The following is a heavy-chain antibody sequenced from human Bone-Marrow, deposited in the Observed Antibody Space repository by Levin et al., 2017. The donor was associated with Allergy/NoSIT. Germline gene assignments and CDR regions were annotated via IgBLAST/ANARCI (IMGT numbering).Heavy chain of an antibody. CDR1: GYSFTSYW. V-gene: IGHV5-10-1*01. D-gene: IGHD4-17*01. CDR3: ASSDYGDSDYYYYYMDV. Sequence: GESLKISCKGSGYSFTSYWISWVRQMPGKGLEWMGRIDPSDSYTNYSPSFQGHVTISADKSISTAYLQWSSLKASDTAMYYCASSDYGDSDYYYYYMDVWGKGTTVTVSS. J-gene: IGHJ6*03. CDR2: IDPSDSYT.